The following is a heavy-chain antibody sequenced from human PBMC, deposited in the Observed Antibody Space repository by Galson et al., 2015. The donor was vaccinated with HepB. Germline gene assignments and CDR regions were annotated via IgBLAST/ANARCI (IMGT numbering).Heavy chain of an antibody. CDR2: ISASGGST. Sequence: SLRLSCAASGFTFSSSPMNWVRQAPGKGLEWVSTISASGGSTYYADSVKGRFTISRDNSKNTLYLQMNSLRAEGTAVYHCAITTSGNYWGQGTLVTVSS. D-gene: IGHD4-11*01. CDR3: AITTSGNY. V-gene: IGHV3-23*01. J-gene: IGHJ4*02. CDR1: GFTFSSSP.